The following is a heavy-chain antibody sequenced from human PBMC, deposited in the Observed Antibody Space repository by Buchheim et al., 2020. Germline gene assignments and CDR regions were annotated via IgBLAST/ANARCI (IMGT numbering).Heavy chain of an antibody. J-gene: IGHJ4*02. D-gene: IGHD3-3*01. CDR2: ISSSGSIK. V-gene: IGHV3-11*01. Sequence: QVQLVESGGGLVKPGGSLRLSCAASGFTFSDYYMNWIRQAPGKGLEWVSYISSSGSIKNYADSVKGRFTISRDNAKNSLYMQMHSLRAEDTAVYYCARGEEVRDRRDYYNPGYWGQGTL. CDR3: ARGEEVRDRRDYYNPGY. CDR1: GFTFSDYY.